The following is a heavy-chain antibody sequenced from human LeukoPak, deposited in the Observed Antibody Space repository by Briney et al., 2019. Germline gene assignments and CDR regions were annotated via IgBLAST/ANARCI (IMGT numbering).Heavy chain of an antibody. CDR1: GFTFSSYA. CDR3: ARDYPKRDCSSTSCYLLYYYYGMDV. J-gene: IGHJ6*02. V-gene: IGHV3-30-3*01. Sequence: GGSLRLSCAASGFTFSSYAMHWVRQAPGKGLEWVAVILYDGSNKYYADSVKGRFTISRDNSKNTLYLQMNSLRAEDTAVYYCARDYPKRDCSSTSCYLLYYYYGMDVWGQGTTVTVSS. CDR2: ILYDGSNK. D-gene: IGHD2-2*01.